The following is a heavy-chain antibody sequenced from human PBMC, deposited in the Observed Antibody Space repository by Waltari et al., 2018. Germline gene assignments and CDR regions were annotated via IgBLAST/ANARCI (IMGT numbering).Heavy chain of an antibody. CDR2: IYYSGST. D-gene: IGHD3-22*01. CDR1: GACISSYS. CDR3: ARQHYYDSSGDFDY. Sequence: QVQLQESGPGLVKPSETLSLTDTASGACISSYSWSWIRQPPGKGREWIGYIYYSGSTNYNPSLKSRVTISVDTSKNQFSLKLSSVTAADTAVYYCARQHYYDSSGDFDYWGQGTLVTVSS. V-gene: IGHV4-59*08. J-gene: IGHJ4*02.